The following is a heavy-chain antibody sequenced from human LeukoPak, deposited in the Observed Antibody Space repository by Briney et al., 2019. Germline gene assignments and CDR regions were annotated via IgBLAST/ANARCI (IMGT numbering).Heavy chain of an antibody. CDR3: AREREELLLDY. V-gene: IGHV3-33*01. CDR1: GFTFSSYG. J-gene: IGHJ4*02. D-gene: IGHD1-26*01. Sequence: GRSLRLSCAASGFTFSSYGMHWVRQAPGKGLEWVAVIWYDGSNKYYADSVKGRFTISRVNSKNTLYLQMNSLRAEDTAVYYCAREREELLLDYWGQGTLVTVSS. CDR2: IWYDGSNK.